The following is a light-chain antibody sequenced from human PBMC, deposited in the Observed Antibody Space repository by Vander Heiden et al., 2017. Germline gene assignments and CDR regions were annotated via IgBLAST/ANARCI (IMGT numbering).Light chain of an antibody. J-gene: IGKJ4*01. Sequence: EIVMTQSPATLSVSPGERATLSCRARQSVSSNVAWYQQKPGQPPRLLIYGASTRATGIPARFSGSGSGTEFTITISSLQSEDFAVYYCQQYNNWRTFGGGTKVEIK. CDR2: GAS. V-gene: IGKV3-15*01. CDR3: QQYNNWRT. CDR1: QSVSSN.